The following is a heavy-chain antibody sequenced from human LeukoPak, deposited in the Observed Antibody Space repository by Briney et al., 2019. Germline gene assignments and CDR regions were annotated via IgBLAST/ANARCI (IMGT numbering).Heavy chain of an antibody. CDR2: IYSGGST. CDR3: ARSRLDAFDI. CDR1: GFTFSSYA. J-gene: IGHJ3*02. D-gene: IGHD6-19*01. V-gene: IGHV3-53*01. Sequence: GGSLRLSCAASGFTFSSYAMSWVRQAPGKGLEWVSVIYSGGSTYYADFVKGRFTISRDNSKNTLFLQMNSLRAEDTAVFYCARSRLDAFDIWGQGTLVTVSS.